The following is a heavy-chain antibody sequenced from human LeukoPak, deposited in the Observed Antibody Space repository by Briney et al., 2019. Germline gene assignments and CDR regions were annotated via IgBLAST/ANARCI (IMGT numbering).Heavy chain of an antibody. CDR2: ISSSSSYI. CDR3: ARYPDGGRSDWYFDL. CDR1: GFTFSSCS. D-gene: IGHD4-23*01. J-gene: IGHJ2*01. Sequence: GGSLRLSCAASGFTFSSCSMNWVRQAPGKGLEWVSSISSSSSYIYYADSVKGRFTISRDNAKNSLYLQMNSLRAEDTAVYYCARYPDGGRSDWYFDLWGRGTLVTVSS. V-gene: IGHV3-21*01.